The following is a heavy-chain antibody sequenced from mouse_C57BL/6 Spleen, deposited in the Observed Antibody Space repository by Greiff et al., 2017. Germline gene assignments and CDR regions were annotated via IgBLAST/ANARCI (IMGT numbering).Heavy chain of an antibody. CDR3: ARGYYSNWGFAY. V-gene: IGHV5-17*01. J-gene: IGHJ3*01. D-gene: IGHD2-5*01. Sequence: EVKLVESGGGLVKPGGSLKLSCAASGFTFSDYGMHWVRQAPEKGLEWVAYISSGSSTIYSADTVKGRFTISRDNAKNTLFLQVTSLRSEDTAMYYCARGYYSNWGFAYWGQGTLVTVSA. CDR2: ISSGSSTI. CDR1: GFTFSDYG.